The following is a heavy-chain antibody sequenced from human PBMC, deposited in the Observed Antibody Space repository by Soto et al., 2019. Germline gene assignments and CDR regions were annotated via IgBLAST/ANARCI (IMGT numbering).Heavy chain of an antibody. D-gene: IGHD2-2*01. J-gene: IGHJ4*02. CDR3: AKKSTDSSGYFDF. V-gene: IGHV3-23*01. CDR1: GFIFSNYA. Sequence: EVQLLESGGGVVQPGGSLRLSCAASGFIFSNYAMSWVRQAPGKGLEWVSGISGSGGSTYNADSVKGRFTISRDNSKNTMYMQMNSLRVEDTAEYYCAKKSTDSSGYFDFWGQGTLVTXSS. CDR2: ISGSGGST.